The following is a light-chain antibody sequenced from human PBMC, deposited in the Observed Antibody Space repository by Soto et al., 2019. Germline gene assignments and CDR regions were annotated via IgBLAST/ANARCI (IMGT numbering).Light chain of an antibody. J-gene: IGKJ1*01. Sequence: EIVLTQSPGTLSLSPGERATLSCRASQSVSSIYLAWYQQKPGQAPRLLIYGASNRATGIPDRFSGSGSGTGFALTISRLEPEDFAVYYCQQYGSSPWTFGQGTKVEIK. CDR3: QQYGSSPWT. CDR1: QSVSSIY. CDR2: GAS. V-gene: IGKV3-20*01.